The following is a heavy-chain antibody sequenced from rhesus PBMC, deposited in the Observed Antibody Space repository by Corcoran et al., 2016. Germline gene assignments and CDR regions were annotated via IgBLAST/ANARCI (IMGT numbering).Heavy chain of an antibody. D-gene: IGHD2-21*01. CDR3: ARGPGYCTGSGCYADWYFDL. V-gene: IGHV1S2*01. CDR2: INPYNGNT. Sequence: QVQLVQSGAEVEKPGSSVKVSCKASGYTFTDYYMHWVRQAPRQGLEWMGWINPYNGNTKYAQKFQGRVTMTRDKSTITAYMGLSSLRSEDTAVYYGARGPGYCTGSGCYADWYFDLWGPGTPITISS. J-gene: IGHJ2*01. CDR1: GYTFTDYY.